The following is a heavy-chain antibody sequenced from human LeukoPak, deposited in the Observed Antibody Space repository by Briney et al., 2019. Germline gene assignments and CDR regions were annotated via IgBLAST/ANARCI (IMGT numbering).Heavy chain of an antibody. CDR3: ARASYGGNSEDYFDY. Sequence: SVKVSCKASGYTFTGYYMHWVRQAPGQGLEWMGWINPNSGGTNYAQKFQGRVTMTRDTSISTAYMELSRLRSDDTAVYYCARASYGGNSEDYFDYWGQGTLVTVSS. CDR1: GYTFTGYY. D-gene: IGHD4-23*01. J-gene: IGHJ4*02. V-gene: IGHV1-2*02. CDR2: INPNSGGT.